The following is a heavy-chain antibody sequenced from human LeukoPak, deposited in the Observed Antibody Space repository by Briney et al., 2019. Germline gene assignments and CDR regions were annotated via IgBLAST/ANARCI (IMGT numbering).Heavy chain of an antibody. D-gene: IGHD2-15*01. V-gene: IGHV3-21*01. Sequence: PGGSLRLSCAASGFXFSSYTINWVRQAPGKGQEWVSSISSSSGYIYYADSVKGRFTISRDNAKNTLYLQMNSLRAEDTAVYYCGRGYSSGGSCQSVGYYGMDVWGQGATVTVSS. CDR1: GFXFSSYT. J-gene: IGHJ6*02. CDR3: GRGYSSGGSCQSVGYYGMDV. CDR2: ISSSSGYI.